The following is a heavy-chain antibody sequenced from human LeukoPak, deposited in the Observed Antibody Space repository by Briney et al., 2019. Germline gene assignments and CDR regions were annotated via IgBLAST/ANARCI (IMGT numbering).Heavy chain of an antibody. J-gene: IGHJ6*03. CDR3: TTPTDNWNDSPDYYYYMDV. Sequence: GGSLRLSCAASGFTFSSYGMSWVRQAPGKGLEWVSGIRGSGGSRYYADSVKGRLTISRDNSKNTLYLQMNSLRAEDTAVYYCTTPTDNWNDSPDYYYYMDVWGKGTTVTVSS. V-gene: IGHV3-23*01. CDR1: GFTFSSYG. D-gene: IGHD1-1*01. CDR2: IRGSGGSR.